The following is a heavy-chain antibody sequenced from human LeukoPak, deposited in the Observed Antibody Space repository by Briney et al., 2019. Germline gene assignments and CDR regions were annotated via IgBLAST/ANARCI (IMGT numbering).Heavy chain of an antibody. V-gene: IGHV1-18*01. CDR1: GYTFTSYG. D-gene: IGHD3-9*01. Sequence: ASVKVSCKASGYTFTSYGISWVRQAPGQGLEWMGWISAYNGNTNYAQKLQGRVTMTTDTSTSTAYMELRSLRSDDTAAYYCARDYDYDILTGYYIHFDYWGQGTLVTVSS. CDR2: ISAYNGNT. CDR3: ARDYDYDILTGYYIHFDY. J-gene: IGHJ4*02.